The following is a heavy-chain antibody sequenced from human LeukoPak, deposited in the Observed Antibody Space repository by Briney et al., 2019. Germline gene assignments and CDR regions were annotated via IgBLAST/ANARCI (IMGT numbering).Heavy chain of an antibody. CDR1: GGSISSYY. Sequence: ASETLSLTCTVSGGSISSYYWSWIRQPPGKGLEWIGYIYYSGSTNYNPSLKSRVTISVDTSKNQFSLKLSSVTAADTAVYYCARDAGATQAIDYWGQGILVTVSS. CDR3: ARDAGATQAIDY. D-gene: IGHD1-26*01. CDR2: IYYSGST. J-gene: IGHJ4*02. V-gene: IGHV4-59*01.